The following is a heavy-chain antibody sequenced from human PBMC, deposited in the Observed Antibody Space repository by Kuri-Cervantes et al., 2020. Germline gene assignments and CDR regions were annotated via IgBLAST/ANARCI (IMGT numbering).Heavy chain of an antibody. V-gene: IGHV3-23*01. CDR2: ISGSGGST. Sequence: LSLTCAASGFTFSSYAMSWVRQAPGKGLEWVSAISGSGGSTYYADSVKGRFTISRDNSKNTLYLQMNSLRAEDTAVYYCARGLSVAAGKDGWFDPWGQGTLVTVSS. CDR1: GFTFSSYA. D-gene: IGHD6-13*01. CDR3: ARGLSVAAGKDGWFDP. J-gene: IGHJ5*02.